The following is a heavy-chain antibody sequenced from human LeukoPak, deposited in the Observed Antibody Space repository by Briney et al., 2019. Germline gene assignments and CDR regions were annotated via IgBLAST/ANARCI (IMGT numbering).Heavy chain of an antibody. CDR3: ARDRMGATFDY. D-gene: IGHD1-26*01. CDR1: GGSISSSSYY. Sequence: SETLSLTCTVSGGSISSSSYYWGWIRQPPGKGLEWIGSMDYSGSTYYNPSLKSRVTISVDTSKNQFSLKLSSVTAADTAVYYCARDRMGATFDYWGQGTLVTVSS. CDR2: MDYSGST. V-gene: IGHV4-39*07. J-gene: IGHJ4*02.